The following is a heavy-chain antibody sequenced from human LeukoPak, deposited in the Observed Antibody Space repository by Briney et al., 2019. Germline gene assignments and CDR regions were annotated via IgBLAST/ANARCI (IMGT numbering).Heavy chain of an antibody. Sequence: PGGSLRLSCTASGFTFSSCAMGWVRQAPGKGLQWVSSITGSGGTSYYADSVKGRFTISRDNSKNTLYLEMNSLRADDTAVYFCAKESTQVIEVYFDSWGQGTLVTVSS. CDR3: AKESTQVIEVYFDS. CDR1: GFTFSSCA. D-gene: IGHD2/OR15-2a*01. V-gene: IGHV3-23*01. CDR2: ITGSGGTS. J-gene: IGHJ4*02.